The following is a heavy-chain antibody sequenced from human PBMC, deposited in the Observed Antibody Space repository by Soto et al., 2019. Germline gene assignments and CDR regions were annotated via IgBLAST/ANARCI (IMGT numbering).Heavy chain of an antibody. J-gene: IGHJ3*01. D-gene: IGHD1-7*01. Sequence: EVQLLESGGGLVQPGGSLRLSCAASGFTFSNFAMNWVRQAPGKGLEWVSTVGVNAGTTVYADSVKGRFTISRDNSKNTLYLQMNSLRVDDTALYYCAKGWTELDPWGQGTMVTVSS. CDR1: GFTFSNFA. V-gene: IGHV3-23*01. CDR3: AKGWTELDP. CDR2: VGVNAGTT.